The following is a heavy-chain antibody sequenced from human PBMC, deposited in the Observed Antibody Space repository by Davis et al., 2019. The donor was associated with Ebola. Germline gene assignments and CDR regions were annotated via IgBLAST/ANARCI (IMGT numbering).Heavy chain of an antibody. J-gene: IGHJ3*02. CDR3: AREWGGGFVVVTDAFDI. CDR1: GFTVSSNY. D-gene: IGHD2-21*02. Sequence: GESLKISCAASGFTVSSNYMNWVRQAPGKGLEWVSGIYSGGSTYCADSVKGRFTISRDNSKNTLYLQMNSLRAEDTAVYYCAREWGGGFVVVTDAFDIWGQGTMVTVSS. CDR2: IYSGGST. V-gene: IGHV3-53*01.